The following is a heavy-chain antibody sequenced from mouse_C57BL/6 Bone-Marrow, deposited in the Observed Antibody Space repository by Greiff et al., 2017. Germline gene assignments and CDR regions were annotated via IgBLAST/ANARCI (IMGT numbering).Heavy chain of an antibody. D-gene: IGHD1-1*01. CDR1: GYAFSSSW. CDR3: ARENYYGSKGY. V-gene: IGHV1-82*01. Sequence: VPLTASGPELVKPGASVQISCKASGYAFSSSWLNWVKQRPGKGLEWIGRIYPGDGDTNYNGKFKGKATLTADKSSSTAYMQLSSLTSEDSAVYFCARENYYGSKGYWGQGTTLTVSS. J-gene: IGHJ2*01. CDR2: IYPGDGDT.